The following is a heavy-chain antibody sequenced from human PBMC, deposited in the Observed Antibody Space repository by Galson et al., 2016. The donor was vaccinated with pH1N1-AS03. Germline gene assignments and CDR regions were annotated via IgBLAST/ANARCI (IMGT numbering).Heavy chain of an antibody. CDR2: IYTGGDT. V-gene: IGHV3-53*01. D-gene: IGHD5-24*01. CDR3: ARVDSSTYSDGWVPFDH. J-gene: IGHJ4*02. CDR1: GFSFSASW. Sequence: SLRLSCAASGFSFSASWMSWVRQAPGKGLEWVSSIYTGGDTFYTDSVRGRFTISRDDSKNTLYLQMNSLRAADTAMYYCARVDSSTYSDGWVPFDHWGQGTLVTVSS.